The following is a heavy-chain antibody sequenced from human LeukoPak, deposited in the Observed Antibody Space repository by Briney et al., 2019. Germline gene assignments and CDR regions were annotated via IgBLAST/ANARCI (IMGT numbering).Heavy chain of an antibody. J-gene: IGHJ4*02. CDR2: IRSKAYGGTT. D-gene: IGHD3-22*01. Sequence: PGRSLRLSCTASGFTFGDYAMNWVRQAPGKGLEWVGFIRSKAYGGTTEYAASVKGRFTISRDDSKSIAYLQMNSLKTEDTAVYYCTTTYYYDSSGYYRFDYWGQGTLVTVSS. V-gene: IGHV3-49*04. CDR3: TTTYYYDSSGYYRFDY. CDR1: GFTFGDYA.